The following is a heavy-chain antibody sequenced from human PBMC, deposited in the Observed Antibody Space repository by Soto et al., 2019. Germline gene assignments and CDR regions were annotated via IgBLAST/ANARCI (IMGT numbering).Heavy chain of an antibody. CDR3: ARASIQGYSN. D-gene: IGHD2-15*01. Sequence: EVQLVESGGGLVKPGGFLRLSCAASGFTFSSYSMNWVRQAPGKGLEWVSSISSSSSYIYYADSVKGRFTISRDNAKNSLYLQMNSLRAEDTAVYYCARASIQGYSNWGQGTLVTVSS. CDR2: ISSSSSYI. J-gene: IGHJ4*02. V-gene: IGHV3-21*01. CDR1: GFTFSSYS.